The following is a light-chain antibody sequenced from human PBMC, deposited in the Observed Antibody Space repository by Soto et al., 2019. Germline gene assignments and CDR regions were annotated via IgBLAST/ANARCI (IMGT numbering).Light chain of an antibody. Sequence: QSVLTQPPSASGSPGQSVTISCTGTSSDVGRYNFVSWYQHHPGKAPKLMIYDVSQRPSGVPDRFSGSKSGNTASLTVSGLQAEDEADYYCNSYADSNTYVFGTGTKLTVL. V-gene: IGLV2-8*01. CDR2: DVS. J-gene: IGLJ1*01. CDR3: NSYADSNTYV. CDR1: SSDVGRYNF.